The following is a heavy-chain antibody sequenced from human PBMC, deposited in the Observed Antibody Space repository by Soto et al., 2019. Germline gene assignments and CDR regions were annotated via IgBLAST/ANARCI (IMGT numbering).Heavy chain of an antibody. CDR1: GYTFTGYY. J-gene: IGHJ4*02. V-gene: IGHV1-2*02. CDR2: INPNSGGT. Sequence: VASVKVSCKASGYTFTGYYMHWVRQAPGQGLEWMGWINPNSGGTNYAQKFQGRVTMTRDTSISTAYMELSRLTSDDTAMYYCARTDYLFSTLTYYFDYWGQGTLVTVSS. D-gene: IGHD3-16*01. CDR3: ARTDYLFSTLTYYFDY.